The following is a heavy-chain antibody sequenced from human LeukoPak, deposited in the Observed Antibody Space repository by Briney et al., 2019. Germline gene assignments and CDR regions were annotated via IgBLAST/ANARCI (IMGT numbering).Heavy chain of an antibody. J-gene: IGHJ4*02. CDR1: GFTFSSYG. CDR3: ASLRVYGDYVDDY. CDR2: IWYDGSNK. Sequence: PGGSLRLSCAASGFTFSSYGMHWVRQAPGKGLEWVAVIWYDGSNKYYADSVKGRLTISRDNSKNTLYLQMNSLRAEDTAVYYCASLRVYGDYVDDYWGQGTLVTVSS. V-gene: IGHV3-33*01. D-gene: IGHD4-17*01.